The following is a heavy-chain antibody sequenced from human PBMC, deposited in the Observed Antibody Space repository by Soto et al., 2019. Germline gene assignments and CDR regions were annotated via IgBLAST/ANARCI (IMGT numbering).Heavy chain of an antibody. V-gene: IGHV4-59*08. CDR3: ARAKGGYCSGTFCSSDY. Sequence: PSETLSLTCTVSGGSISSYYWSLIRQPPGKGLEWIGYIYYSGSTNYTPSLKSRVTISVDTSKNQFSLKLSSVTAADTAVYYCARAKGGYCSGTFCSSDYWGQGTLVTAPQ. D-gene: IGHD2-15*01. J-gene: IGHJ4*02. CDR1: GGSISSYY. CDR2: IYYSGST.